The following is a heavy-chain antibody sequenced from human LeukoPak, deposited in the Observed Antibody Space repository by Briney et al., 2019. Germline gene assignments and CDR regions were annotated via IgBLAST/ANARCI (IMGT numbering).Heavy chain of an antibody. Sequence: PGGSLRLSCAASGFTFSPYSMNWVRQAPGKGLEWLSYITGSSRTIYYADSVKGRFTISRDNAKNSLFLQMNSLRAEDTAVYYCARGRGGYYKLFDYWGQGTLVTVSS. CDR2: ITGSSRTI. V-gene: IGHV3-48*01. CDR3: ARGRGGYYKLFDY. J-gene: IGHJ4*02. D-gene: IGHD5-12*01. CDR1: GFTFSPYS.